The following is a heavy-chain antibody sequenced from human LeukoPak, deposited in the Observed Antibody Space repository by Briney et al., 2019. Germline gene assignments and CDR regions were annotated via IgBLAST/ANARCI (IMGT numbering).Heavy chain of an antibody. V-gene: IGHV1-8*01. CDR2: MNPNSGNT. J-gene: IGHJ4*02. Sequence: GASVKVSCKASGYTFTSYDINWVRQATGQGLEWMGWMNPNSGNTGYAQKFQGRVTMTRNASISTAYMELSSLRSEDTAVYYCARRWGYYGSGKQIGYLGQGTLVTVSS. D-gene: IGHD3-10*01. CDR3: ARRWGYYGSGKQIGY. CDR1: GYTFTSYD.